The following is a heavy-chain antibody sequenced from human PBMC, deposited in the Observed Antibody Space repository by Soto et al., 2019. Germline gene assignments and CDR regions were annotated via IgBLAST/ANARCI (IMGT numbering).Heavy chain of an antibody. D-gene: IGHD3-10*01. CDR2: ISYDGSNK. J-gene: IGHJ3*02. V-gene: IGHV3-30*04. CDR3: ASKNGSGSYYKDAFDI. CDR1: GFTFSSYA. Sequence: GGSLRLSCAASGFTFSSYAMHWVRQAPGKGLEWVAVISYDGSNKYYADSVKGRFTISRDNSKNTLYLQMNSLRAEDPAVYYCASKNGSGSYYKDAFDIWGQGTMVTVSS.